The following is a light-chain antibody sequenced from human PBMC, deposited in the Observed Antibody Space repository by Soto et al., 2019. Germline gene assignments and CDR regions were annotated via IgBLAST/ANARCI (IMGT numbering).Light chain of an antibody. CDR3: QQYKNWPRT. V-gene: IGKV3-15*01. CDR1: ESVDIN. CDR2: GAS. J-gene: IGKJ1*01. Sequence: EIVLTQSPATLSVSPGERVTLSCRASESVDINLAWYQQKPGQAPRPLIYGASTRATDMPGTFSGRGSGTEFTLTISSLQSEDFAVYYCQQYKNWPRTFGQGTKVDIK.